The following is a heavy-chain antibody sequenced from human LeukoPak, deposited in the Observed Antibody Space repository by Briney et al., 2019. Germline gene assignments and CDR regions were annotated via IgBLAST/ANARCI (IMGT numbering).Heavy chain of an antibody. CDR3: AREAHYYDSSGYYLWFDP. CDR1: GGSISSYY. D-gene: IGHD3-22*01. Sequence: SETLSLNCTVSGGSISSYYWSWIRQPPGKGLEWIGYIYYSGSTNYHPSLKSRVTISVDTSKNQFSLKLSSVTAADTAVYYRAREAHYYDSSGYYLWFDPWGQGTLVTVSS. CDR2: IYYSGST. V-gene: IGHV4-59*01. J-gene: IGHJ5*02.